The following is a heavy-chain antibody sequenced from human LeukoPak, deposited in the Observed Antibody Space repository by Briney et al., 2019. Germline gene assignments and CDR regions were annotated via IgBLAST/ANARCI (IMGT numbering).Heavy chain of an antibody. CDR2: ISGSGGST. Sequence: PGGSLRLSCAASGFTFSNYAMNWVRQAPGKGLEWVSAISGSGGSTYYADSVKGRFTISRDNSKNTLYLQMNSLRAEDTAVYYCAKDHDYYNSGPIWGQGTMVTVSS. V-gene: IGHV3-23*01. J-gene: IGHJ3*02. CDR1: GFTFSNYA. CDR3: AKDHDYYNSGPI. D-gene: IGHD3-10*01.